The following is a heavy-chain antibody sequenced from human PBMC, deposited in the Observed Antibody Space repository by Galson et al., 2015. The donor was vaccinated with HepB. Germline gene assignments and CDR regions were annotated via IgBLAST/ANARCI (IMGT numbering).Heavy chain of an antibody. CDR1: GFIFSIYW. Sequence: SLRLSCAASGFIFSIYWMHWVRQAPGKGLVWVSLINGDGSSTKYAGSVKGRFAMSRDNAKNTLYLQMNSLRNEDTAVYYCARDPLYDRSGFYRYGMDVWGQGTTVTVSS. CDR3: ARDPLYDRSGFYRYGMDV. V-gene: IGHV3-74*03. D-gene: IGHD3-22*01. CDR2: INGDGSST. J-gene: IGHJ6*02.